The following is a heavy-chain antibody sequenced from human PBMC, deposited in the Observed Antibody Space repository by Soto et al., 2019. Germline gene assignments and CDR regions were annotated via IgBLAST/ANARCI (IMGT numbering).Heavy chain of an antibody. D-gene: IGHD3-16*01. V-gene: IGHV4-4*02. CDR1: KSSICSRKW. J-gene: IGHJ5*02. CDR3: ARALFGRSTWFDP. Sequence: SETLSLTCTVSKSSICSRKWWAWVRPPPGKGLEWIGDIYYSGSTYYNPSLKSRVTISVDTSKNQFSLKLSSVTAADTAVYYCARALFGRSTWFDPWGQGTLVTVSS. CDR2: IYYSGST.